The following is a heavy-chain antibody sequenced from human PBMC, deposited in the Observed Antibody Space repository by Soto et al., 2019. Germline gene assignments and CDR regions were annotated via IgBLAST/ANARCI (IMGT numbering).Heavy chain of an antibody. V-gene: IGHV4-59*08. J-gene: IGHJ6*02. CDR1: GGSISGYY. Sequence: SETLSLTCTVSGGSISGYYWSWIRQPPGKGLEWIGYIYYSGSTYYNPSLKSRVTISVDTSKNQFSLKLSSVTAADTAVYYCARGILGVYATSYYYYYGMDVWGQGTTVTVSS. CDR3: ARGILGVYATSYYYYYGMDV. D-gene: IGHD2-8*01. CDR2: IYYSGST.